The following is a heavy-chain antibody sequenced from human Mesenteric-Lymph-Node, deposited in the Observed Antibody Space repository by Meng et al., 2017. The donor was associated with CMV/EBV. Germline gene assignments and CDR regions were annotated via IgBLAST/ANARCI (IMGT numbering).Heavy chain of an antibody. CDR2: ISWNSGSI. CDR3: AKTKYQLLYY. Sequence: SLKISCAASGFTFDDYATLWVRQAPGKGLEWVSGISWNSGSIGYADSVKGRFTISRDNSKNTLYLQMNSLRAEDTAVYYCAKTKYQLLYYWGQGTLVTVSS. D-gene: IGHD2-2*01. V-gene: IGHV3-9*01. CDR1: GFTFDDYA. J-gene: IGHJ4*02.